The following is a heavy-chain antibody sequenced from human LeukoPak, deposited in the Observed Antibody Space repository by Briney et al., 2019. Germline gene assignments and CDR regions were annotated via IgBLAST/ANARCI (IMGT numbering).Heavy chain of an antibody. D-gene: IGHD2-15*01. CDR1: GFTFNNYD. J-gene: IGHJ6*02. V-gene: IGHV3-33*01. CDR2: IWNDGDYK. Sequence: GGSLRLSCAASGFTFNNYDMHWVRQAPGKGLEWVAVIWNDGDYKYYADSVKGRFTISRDNSKNTLYLQMNSLRDEDTALYYCALGIVVVVAGKKRNSMDVWGQGTTVSVSS. CDR3: ALGIVVVVAGKKRNSMDV.